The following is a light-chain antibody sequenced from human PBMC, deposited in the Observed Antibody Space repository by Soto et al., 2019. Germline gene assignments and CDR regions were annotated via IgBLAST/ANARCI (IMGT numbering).Light chain of an antibody. J-gene: IGLJ1*01. CDR3: CSDADSYPGV. Sequence: QAVLAQPRSVSGSPGQSVTISCTGTSSDVGGYNYVSWYQQHPGKAPKLMIYDVSKRPSGVPDRFSGSKSGNTASLTISGLQAEDDAEYCCCSDADSYPGVLGTGIRV. CDR2: DVS. CDR1: SSDVGGYNY. V-gene: IGLV2-11*01.